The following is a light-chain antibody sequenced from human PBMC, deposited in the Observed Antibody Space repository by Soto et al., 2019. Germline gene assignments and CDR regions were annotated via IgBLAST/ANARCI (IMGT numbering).Light chain of an antibody. Sequence: DIQMTQSPSTLSASVGDTVTITCRASQSILNWLAWYQQRPGKAPKLLIYEASSLETGVPSRFSGSGSGTDFTLTINSLQPEDSAPYFCQPYNGQYTFGQGTKLEIK. V-gene: IGKV1-5*03. CDR1: QSILNW. CDR2: EAS. J-gene: IGKJ2*01. CDR3: QPYNGQYT.